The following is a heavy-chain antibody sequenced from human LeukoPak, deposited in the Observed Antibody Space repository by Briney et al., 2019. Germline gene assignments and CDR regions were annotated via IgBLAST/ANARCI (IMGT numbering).Heavy chain of an antibody. D-gene: IGHD2-2*01. V-gene: IGHV3-7*01. J-gene: IGHJ4*02. CDR2: IKQDESKQ. CDR3: ARDHAYRADY. CDR1: GFTFSNDW. Sequence: GGSLRLSCAASGFTFSNDWMCWVRQAPGEGLEWVANIKQDESKQYYADSVKGRFTISRDNAKNSLYLQMSSLTAEDTAIYYCARDHAYRADYWGQGTLVTVSS.